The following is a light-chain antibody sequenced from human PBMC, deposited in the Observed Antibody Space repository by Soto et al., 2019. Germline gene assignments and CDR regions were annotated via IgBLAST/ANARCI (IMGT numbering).Light chain of an antibody. Sequence: QSALTQPASVSGSPGQAITISCTGTSSDVGTYNLVSWYRQHPGKAPKLMIYEVTKRPSGVSDRFSGSKSGNTASLTISGLQAEYEADYYRYSYAPYNVLIFGGGTKLTVL. CDR2: EVT. CDR1: SSDVGTYNL. J-gene: IGLJ2*01. V-gene: IGLV2-23*02. CDR3: YSYAPYNVLI.